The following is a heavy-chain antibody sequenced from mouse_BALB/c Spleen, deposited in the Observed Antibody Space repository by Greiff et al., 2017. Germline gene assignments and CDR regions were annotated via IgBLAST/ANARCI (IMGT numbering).Heavy chain of an antibody. V-gene: IGHV3-6*02. CDR3: ASLITTATLGY. J-gene: IGHJ2*01. CDR2: ISYDGSN. D-gene: IGHD1-2*01. Sequence: EVHLVESGPGLVKPSQSLSLTCSVTGYSITSGYYWNWIRQFPGNKLEWMGYISYDGSNNYNPSLKNRISITRDTSKNQFFLKLNSVTTEDTATYYCASLITTATLGYWGQGTTLTVSS. CDR1: GYSITSGYY.